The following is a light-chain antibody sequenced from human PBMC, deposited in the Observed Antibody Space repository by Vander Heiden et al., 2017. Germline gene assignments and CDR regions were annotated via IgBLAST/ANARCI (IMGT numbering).Light chain of an antibody. Sequence: SSVLTQPPSVSVAPGQTARLTCGGYNIGSKGVHWFQQQPGQAPVLVAYDNSDRPSGIPERFSGSNSGNTATLTISRVEAGDEADYYCQVWDSSSDHVVFGGGTKLTVL. CDR3: QVWDSSSDHVV. CDR1: NIGSKG. V-gene: IGLV3-21*02. J-gene: IGLJ2*01. CDR2: DNS.